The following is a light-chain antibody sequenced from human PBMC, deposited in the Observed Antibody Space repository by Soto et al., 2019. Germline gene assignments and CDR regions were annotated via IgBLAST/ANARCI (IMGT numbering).Light chain of an antibody. CDR2: GAS. CDR3: QQYDSSPRT. J-gene: IGKJ1*01. V-gene: IGKV3-20*01. CDR1: QSFTSTS. Sequence: EIVLTQSPGTLSLSPGERATLSCRASQSFTSTSLAWYQQKPGQAPRLLISGASRRAAGIPDGFSGSGSGTDFSLTISRLESEDIAVYYCQQYDSSPRTFGQGTRVEIK.